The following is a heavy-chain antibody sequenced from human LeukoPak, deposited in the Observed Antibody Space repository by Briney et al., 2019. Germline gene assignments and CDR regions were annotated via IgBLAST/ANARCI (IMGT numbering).Heavy chain of an antibody. CDR1: GGSFSGYY. Sequence: PSETLSLTCAVYGGSFSGYYWSWIRQPPGKGLEWIGEINHSGSTNYNPSLKSRVTISVDTSKNQFSPKLSSVTAADTAVYYCARRSKGKDYWGQGTLVTVSS. J-gene: IGHJ4*02. CDR3: ARRSKGKDY. V-gene: IGHV4-34*01. CDR2: INHSGST.